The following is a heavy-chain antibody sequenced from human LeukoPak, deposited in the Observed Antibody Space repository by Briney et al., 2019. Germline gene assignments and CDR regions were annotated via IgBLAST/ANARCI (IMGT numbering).Heavy chain of an antibody. V-gene: IGHV3-30*02. D-gene: IGHD1-26*01. CDR3: AKSESYSFDY. J-gene: IGHJ4*02. CDR2: IRFDGSTK. Sequence: GGSLRLSCAASGFTFSSSGMHWVRQAPGEGLEWVAFIRFDGSTKYYADSVKGRFTISRDNSKNTLYLQMNSLRAEETAVYYCAKSESYSFDYWGQGTLVTVSS. CDR1: GFTFSSSG.